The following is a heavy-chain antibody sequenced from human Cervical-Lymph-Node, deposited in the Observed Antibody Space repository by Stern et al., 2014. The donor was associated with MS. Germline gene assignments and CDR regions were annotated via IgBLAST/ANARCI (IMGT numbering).Heavy chain of an antibody. CDR1: GFTFNKYA. D-gene: IGHD3-22*01. CDR3: AKQYFDSSGYSYYYGMDV. J-gene: IGHJ6*02. V-gene: IGHV3-23*04. Sequence: EVQLVESGGDLVQPGGSLRLSCAASGFTFNKYAMNWVRQAPGKGMEWVSTISGSGGSIYYAECLKGRLTISRDHSENTLYLQMHSLRAEDTAIYYCAKQYFDSSGYSYYYGMDVWCQGTTVTVSS. CDR2: ISGSGGSI.